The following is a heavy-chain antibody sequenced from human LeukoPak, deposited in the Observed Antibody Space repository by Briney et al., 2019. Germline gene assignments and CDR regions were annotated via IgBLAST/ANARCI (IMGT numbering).Heavy chain of an antibody. CDR1: AYTFTSYY. D-gene: IGHD5-18*01. J-gene: IGHJ4*02. CDR3: AREIGPIQLHLWGSAFDY. Sequence: GASVKVSCKASAYTFTSYYMHWVRQAPGQGLEWMGIINPSGGSRSYAQKFQGRLTVTRDTSTSTVYMELSSLRSEDTAVYYCAREIGPIQLHLWGSAFDYWGQGTLVTVSS. V-gene: IGHV1-46*01. CDR2: INPSGGSR.